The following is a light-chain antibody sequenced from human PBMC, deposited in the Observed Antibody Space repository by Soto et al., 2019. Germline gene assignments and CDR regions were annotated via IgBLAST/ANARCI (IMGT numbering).Light chain of an antibody. V-gene: IGKV1-5*03. CDR2: KAS. CDR3: QHYNSYSEA. J-gene: IGKJ1*01. Sequence: LPSSVGDRGTITCRASQTISSWLAWYQQKPGKAPKLLIYKASTLKSGVPSRFSGSGSGTEFTLTISSLQPDDFATYYCQHYNSYSEAFGQGTKVDIK. CDR1: QTISSW.